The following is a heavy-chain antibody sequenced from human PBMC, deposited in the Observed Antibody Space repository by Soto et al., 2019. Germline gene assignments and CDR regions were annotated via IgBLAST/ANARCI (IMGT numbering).Heavy chain of an antibody. Sequence: EVQLVESGGGLVQPGGSLRLSCVVSGFPLSSYWMSWVRQAPGKGLEWVANTKQDGSEKYYVDSVKGRFTISRDNAKNSPYLQMNSLRAEDSAVYYCARKRDWVDYWGQGTLVTVSS. CDR2: TKQDGSEK. V-gene: IGHV3-7*01. CDR3: ARKRDWVDY. D-gene: IGHD2-21*01. CDR1: GFPLSSYW. J-gene: IGHJ4*02.